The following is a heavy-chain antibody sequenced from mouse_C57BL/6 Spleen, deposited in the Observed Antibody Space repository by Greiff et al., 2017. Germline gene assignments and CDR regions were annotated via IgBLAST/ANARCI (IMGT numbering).Heavy chain of an antibody. CDR2: ISYDGSN. CDR3: ARDNDYDGYAMDY. D-gene: IGHD2-4*01. Sequence: VQLKESGPGLVKPSQSLSLTCSVTGYSITSGYYWNWIRQFPGNKLEWMGYISYDGSNNYNPSLKNRISITRDTSKNQFFLKLNSVTTEDTATYYCARDNDYDGYAMDYWGQGTSVTVSS. J-gene: IGHJ4*01. CDR1: GYSITSGYY. V-gene: IGHV3-6*01.